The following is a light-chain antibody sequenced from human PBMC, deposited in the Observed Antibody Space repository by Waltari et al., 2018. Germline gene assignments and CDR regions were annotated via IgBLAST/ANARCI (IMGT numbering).Light chain of an antibody. V-gene: IGKV3-20*01. J-gene: IGKJ1*01. CDR1: QSVGTY. CDR3: QKYVNLPAT. Sequence: EIVLTQSPGTLSLSPGERATLSCRASQSVGTYLAWYQQKPGQAPRLLIYGASNRATGIPERCSGSGSGTDFSLTISRLEPEDFAVYYCQKYVNLPATFGQGTKVEIK. CDR2: GAS.